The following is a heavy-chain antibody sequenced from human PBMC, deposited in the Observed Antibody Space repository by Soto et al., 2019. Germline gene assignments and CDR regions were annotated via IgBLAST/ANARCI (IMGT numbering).Heavy chain of an antibody. V-gene: IGHV3-23*01. D-gene: IGHD6-13*01. J-gene: IGHJ4*02. CDR2: IKDSGDDT. CDR1: GFSFSNYA. Sequence: VELLASGGGLVQPGGSLTLSCTASGFSFSNYAMHWVRQAPGKGLEWVSTIKDSGDDTYYLASVRGRFIISRDYSRNTLYLQMTSLRAEDTALYHCVKGGASYTSCWYANWGQGILVTVSS. CDR3: VKGGASYTSCWYAN.